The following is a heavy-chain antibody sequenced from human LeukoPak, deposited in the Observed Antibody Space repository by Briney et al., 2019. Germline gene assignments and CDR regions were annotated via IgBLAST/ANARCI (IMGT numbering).Heavy chain of an antibody. CDR1: GFTFSSYG. CDR2: ISYNGSNE. J-gene: IGHJ4*02. D-gene: IGHD2-2*01. V-gene: IGHV3-30*18. CDR3: AKDNRYCSATSCYSFDY. Sequence: PGGSLRLSCAASGFTFSSYGIHWVRQAPGKGLEWVAFISYNGSNEYYADSVKGRFTISRDNSKDTLYLQMNSLRVEDTAVYYCAKDNRYCSATSCYSFDYWGQGTLVTVSS.